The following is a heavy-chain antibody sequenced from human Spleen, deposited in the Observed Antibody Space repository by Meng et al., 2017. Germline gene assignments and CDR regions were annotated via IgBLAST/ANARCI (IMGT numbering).Heavy chain of an antibody. D-gene: IGHD4-11*01. Sequence: VQLQKWGAGLLQPSATLPLTCAVYGGSFSGYYWSWIRQPPGQGLEWIGEINHSGSTNYNPSLESRATISVDTSQNNLSLKLSSVTAADSAVYYCARGPTTMAHDFDYWGQGTLVTVSS. CDR1: GGSFSGYY. CDR3: ARGPTTMAHDFDY. CDR2: INHSGST. J-gene: IGHJ4*02. V-gene: IGHV4-34*01.